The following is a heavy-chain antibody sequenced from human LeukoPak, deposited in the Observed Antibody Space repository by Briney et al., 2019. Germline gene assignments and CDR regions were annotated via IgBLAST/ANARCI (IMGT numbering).Heavy chain of an antibody. J-gene: IGHJ4*02. CDR3: ARDRFYYDSSDMPGALDY. CDR1: GGSISSGCYY. V-gene: IGHV4-31*03. CDR2: VYYSGST. D-gene: IGHD3-22*01. Sequence: SQTLSLTCTVSGGSISSGCYYWSWIRQHPGKGLEWFGYVYYSGSTYYNPSLKSRVTISVDTSKNQFSLKLSSVTAADTAVYYCARDRFYYDSSDMPGALDYWGQGTLVTVSS.